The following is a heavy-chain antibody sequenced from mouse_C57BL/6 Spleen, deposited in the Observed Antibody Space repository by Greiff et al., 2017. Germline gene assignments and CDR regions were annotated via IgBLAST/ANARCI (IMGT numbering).Heavy chain of an antibody. CDR2: IYPGDGDT. CDR1: GYAFSSYW. V-gene: IGHV1-80*01. J-gene: IGHJ4*01. Sequence: QVQLQQSGAELVKPGASVKISCKASGYAFSSYWMNWVKQRPGKGLEWIGQIYPGDGDTNYNGKFKGKATLTADKSSSTAYMQLSSLTSADSAVYFCARPYYSKRGSYYYAMDYWGQGTSVTVSS. CDR3: ARPYYSKRGSYYYAMDY. D-gene: IGHD2-5*01.